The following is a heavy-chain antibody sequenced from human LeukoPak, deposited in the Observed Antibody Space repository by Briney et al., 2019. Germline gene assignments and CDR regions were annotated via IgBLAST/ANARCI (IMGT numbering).Heavy chain of an antibody. V-gene: IGHV4-61*02. CDR3: ARDLYGYAFDI. Sequence: PSETLSLTCTVSGGSISSGSYYWSWIRQPAGKGLEWIGRIYTSGSTNCNPSLKSRVTISVDTSKNQFSLKLSSVTAADTAVYYCARDLYGYAFDIWGQGTMVTVSS. CDR1: GGSISSGSYY. J-gene: IGHJ3*02. CDR2: IYTSGST. D-gene: IGHD3-16*01.